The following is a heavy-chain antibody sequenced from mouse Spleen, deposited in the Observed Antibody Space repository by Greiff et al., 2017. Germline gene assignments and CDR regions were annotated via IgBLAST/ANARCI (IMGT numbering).Heavy chain of an antibody. V-gene: IGHV1-4*01. CDR2: INPSSGYT. J-gene: IGHJ3*01. CDR3: AQSDDGGWFAY. D-gene: IGHD2-13*01. Sequence: VMLVESGAELARPGASVKMSCKASGYTFTSYTMHWVKQRPGQGLEWIGYINPSSGYTNYNQKFKDKATLTADKSSSTAYMQLSSLTSEDSAVYYCAQSDDGGWFAYWGQGTLVTVSA. CDR1: GYTFTSYT.